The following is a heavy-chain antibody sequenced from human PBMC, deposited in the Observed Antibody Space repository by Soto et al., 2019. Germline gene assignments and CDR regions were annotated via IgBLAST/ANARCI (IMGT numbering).Heavy chain of an antibody. J-gene: IGHJ1*01. V-gene: IGHV1-69*06. CDR2: VISASGSV. CDR3: ARVGSRDAYNYVLDQ. Sequence: QVQVVQSGAEVKKPGSSVKISCKASGRIFSSFPTSWVRQVPGQGLEWMGGVISASGSVTYAPKFQGRVTMTAVNSAGICYMELTSRTSEDTDIYYCARVGSRDAYNYVLDQWGPWTMVTVSS. CDR1: GRIFSSFP. D-gene: IGHD5-18*01.